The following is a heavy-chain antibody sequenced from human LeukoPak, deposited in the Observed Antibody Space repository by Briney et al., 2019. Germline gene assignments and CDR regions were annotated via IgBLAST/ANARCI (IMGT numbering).Heavy chain of an antibody. V-gene: IGHV4-34*01. CDR1: GGSFSGYY. D-gene: IGHD3-3*01. J-gene: IGHJ3*02. CDR2: INHSGST. CDR3: ASVKKDDFWSGYYDHAFDI. Sequence: SETLSLTCAVYGGSFSGYYWSWIRQPPGKGLEWIGEINHSGSTNYNPSLKSRVTISVDTSKNQFSLQLSSGTAADTAVYYCASVKKDDFWSGYYDHAFDIWGQGTMVTVSS.